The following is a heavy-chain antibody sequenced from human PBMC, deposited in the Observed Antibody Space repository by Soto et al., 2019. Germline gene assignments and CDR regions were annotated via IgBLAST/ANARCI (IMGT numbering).Heavy chain of an antibody. V-gene: IGHV3-23*01. Sequence: GGSLRLSCAASGFTFSNYAMSWVRQAPGKGLEWVSSITGSGDYTYYADSVKGRFTISRDNSKNTLYLQMNSLRAEDTAVYYCAKDFSVVVTSLDYWGQGTLVTVSS. CDR2: ITGSGDYT. CDR3: AKDFSVVVTSLDY. D-gene: IGHD3-22*01. J-gene: IGHJ4*02. CDR1: GFTFSNYA.